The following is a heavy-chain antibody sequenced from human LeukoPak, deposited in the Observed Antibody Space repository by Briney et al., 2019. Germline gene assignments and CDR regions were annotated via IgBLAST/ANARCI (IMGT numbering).Heavy chain of an antibody. J-gene: IGHJ4*02. D-gene: IGHD5-18*01. V-gene: IGHV3-23*01. Sequence: PGGSLRLSCAASGFTFSSYAMSWVRQAPGKGLEWVSAISGSGGSTYYADSVKGRFTISRDNSKNTLYLQMNSLGAEDTAVYYCATLLGGYSYGLLFDYWGQGTLVTVSS. CDR3: ATLLGGYSYGLLFDY. CDR2: ISGSGGST. CDR1: GFTFSSYA.